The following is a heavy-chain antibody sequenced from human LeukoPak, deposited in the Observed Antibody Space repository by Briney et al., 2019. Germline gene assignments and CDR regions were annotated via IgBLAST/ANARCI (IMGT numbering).Heavy chain of an antibody. J-gene: IGHJ6*02. CDR3: ARDMGYCSGGSCYGPYYYYGMDV. V-gene: IGHV4-59*01. Sequence: PSETLSLTCTVSGGSISSYYWSWIRQPPGKGLEWIGYIYYSGSTNYNPSLKSRVTISVDTSKNQFSLKLSSVTAADTAVYYCARDMGYCSGGSCYGPYYYYGMDVWGQGTTVTVSS. D-gene: IGHD2-15*01. CDR1: GGSISSYY. CDR2: IYYSGST.